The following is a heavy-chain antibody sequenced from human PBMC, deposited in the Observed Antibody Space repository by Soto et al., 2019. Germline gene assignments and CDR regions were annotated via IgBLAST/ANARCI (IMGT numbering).Heavy chain of an antibody. Sequence: EVQLLESGGGLVQPGGSLRLSCVASGFTFSSYAMSWVRQAPGKGLEWVSAISGSGGSTYYADSVKGRFTISRDNSKNTLYLQMNSLRAEDTAVYYCAKDVGSSGYCGPWGQGTLVTVSS. V-gene: IGHV3-23*01. CDR3: AKDVGSSGYCGP. J-gene: IGHJ5*02. D-gene: IGHD3-22*01. CDR1: GFTFSSYA. CDR2: ISGSGGST.